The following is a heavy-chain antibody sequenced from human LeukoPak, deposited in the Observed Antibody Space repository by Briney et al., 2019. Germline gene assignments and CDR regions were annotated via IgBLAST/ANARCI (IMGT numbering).Heavy chain of an antibody. CDR1: GGSISSYY. CDR2: IYYSGST. Sequence: SETRSLAWTVAGGSISSYYWSWIRQLPGKGLEWIGYIYYSGSTNYNPSLKSRVTISVDTSKNQFSLKLSSVTAADTAVYYCARDLGDLTGSGSYRYGMDVWGQGTTVTVSS. J-gene: IGHJ6*02. D-gene: IGHD3-10*01. V-gene: IGHV4-59*01. CDR3: ARDLGDLTGSGSYRYGMDV.